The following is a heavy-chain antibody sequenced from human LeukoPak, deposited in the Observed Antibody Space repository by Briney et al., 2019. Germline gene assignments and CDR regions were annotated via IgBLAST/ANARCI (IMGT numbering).Heavy chain of an antibody. CDR1: GFTFNTFN. J-gene: IGHJ4*02. V-gene: IGHV3-21*01. CDR3: ARGHYDVMAASYKWTPDY. Sequence: GGSLRLSCATSGFTFNTFNMNWVRQAPGKGLEWVSSITSGGDYIYYADSVKGRFTTSRDNAKNSLSLQLNSLRVEDTAVYYCARGHYDVMAASYKWTPDYWGQGTLVTVSS. D-gene: IGHD3-9*01. CDR2: ITSGGDYI.